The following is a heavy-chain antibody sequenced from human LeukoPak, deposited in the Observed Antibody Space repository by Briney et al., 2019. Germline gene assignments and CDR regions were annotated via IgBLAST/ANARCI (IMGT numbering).Heavy chain of an antibody. CDR2: INHSGST. J-gene: IGHJ5*02. CDR1: GYSISSGYS. D-gene: IGHD2-2*01. V-gene: IGHV4-38-2*02. CDR3: ARGGGRRVPAAIGPNWFDP. Sequence: SETLSLTCTVSGYSISSGYSWGWLRQPPGKGLEWIGEINHSGSTNYNPSLKSRVTISVDTSKNQFSLKLSSVTAADTAVYYCARGGGRRVPAAIGPNWFDPRGQGTLVTVSS.